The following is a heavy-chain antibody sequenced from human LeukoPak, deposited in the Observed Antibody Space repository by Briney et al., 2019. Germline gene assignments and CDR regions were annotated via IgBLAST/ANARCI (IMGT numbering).Heavy chain of an antibody. J-gene: IGHJ2*01. D-gene: IGHD2-21*02. CDR3: ARGGMAHIVVVTAIPDWYFDL. CDR2: ISSSGSTI. V-gene: IGHV3-11*04. Sequence: GGSLRLSCAASGFSVSNNYMTGVRQAPGKGLEWVSYISSSGSTIYYADSVKGRFTISRDNAKNSLYLQMNSLRAEDTAVYYCARGGMAHIVVVTAIPDWYFDLWGRGTLVTVSS. CDR1: GFSVSNNY.